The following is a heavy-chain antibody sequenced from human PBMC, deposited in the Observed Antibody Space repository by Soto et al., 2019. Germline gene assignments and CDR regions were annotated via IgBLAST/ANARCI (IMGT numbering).Heavy chain of an antibody. CDR1: GFTFSSYG. J-gene: IGHJ4*02. V-gene: IGHV3-33*01. Sequence: PGGSLRLSCAASGFTFSSYGMHWVRQAPGKGLEWVAVIWYDGSNKYYADSVKGRFTISRDNSKNTLYLQMNSLRAEDTAVYYCPREITIFGVVPDYWGQGTLVTVSS. CDR3: PREITIFGVVPDY. D-gene: IGHD3-3*01. CDR2: IWYDGSNK.